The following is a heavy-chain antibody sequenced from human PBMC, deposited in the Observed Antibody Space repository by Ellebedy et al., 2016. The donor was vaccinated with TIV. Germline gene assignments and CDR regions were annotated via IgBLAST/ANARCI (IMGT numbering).Heavy chain of an antibody. CDR3: TRDVGYVAGTGGY. CDR1: GFTFGRYG. V-gene: IGHV3-21*01. D-gene: IGHD6-19*01. CDR2: ISSSSNDI. J-gene: IGHJ4*02. Sequence: GESLKISCAASGFTFGRYGINWVRQAPGMGLEWISFISSSSNDISYADSVKGRFTISRDNAKNSLYLQMNSLRAEDTAVYYCTRDVGYVAGTGGYWGQGTLVTVSS.